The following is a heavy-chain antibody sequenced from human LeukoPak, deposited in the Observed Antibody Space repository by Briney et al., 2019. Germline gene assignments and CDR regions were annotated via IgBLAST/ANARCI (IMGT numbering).Heavy chain of an antibody. V-gene: IGHV3-64*02. Sequence: PAGSLRLSCAASGFTFRYYTIHWVRQAPGKRLQSVSAITSNGSYTHYADSVKGRFTISRDNSRNAVSLQMGGLRIEDMAVYYCARVKMAATVSDYYYYYMDVWGKGTTVTVSS. D-gene: IGHD1-26*01. CDR1: GFTFRYYT. J-gene: IGHJ6*03. CDR3: ARVKMAATVSDYYYYYMDV. CDR2: ITSNGSYT.